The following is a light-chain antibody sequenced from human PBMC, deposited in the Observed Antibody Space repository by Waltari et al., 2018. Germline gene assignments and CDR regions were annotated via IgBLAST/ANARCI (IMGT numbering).Light chain of an antibody. CDR1: SSDVGGYKD. CDR3: SSYTSSTIPV. V-gene: IGLV2-14*03. Sequence: QSALTQPASVSGSPGQSITITGTGTSSDVGGYKDVSWYQQHPDKAPKLMLYDVNNRPSGVSNRFSGSKSGNTASLTISSLQAEDEADYYCSSYTSSTIPVFGTGTKVTVL. CDR2: DVN. J-gene: IGLJ1*01.